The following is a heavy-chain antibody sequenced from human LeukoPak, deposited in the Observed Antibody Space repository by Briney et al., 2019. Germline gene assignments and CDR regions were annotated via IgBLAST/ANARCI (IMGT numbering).Heavy chain of an antibody. J-gene: IGHJ4*02. CDR1: GFTFSDYY. Sequence: GGSLRLSCAASGFTFSDYYMSWIRQAPGKGLEWVSAISGSGGSTYYADSVKGRFTISRDNSKNTLYLQMNSLRAEDTAVYYCAKDLAQITGTYFDYWGQGTLVTVSS. CDR3: AKDLAQITGTYFDY. D-gene: IGHD1-7*01. V-gene: IGHV3-23*01. CDR2: ISGSGGST.